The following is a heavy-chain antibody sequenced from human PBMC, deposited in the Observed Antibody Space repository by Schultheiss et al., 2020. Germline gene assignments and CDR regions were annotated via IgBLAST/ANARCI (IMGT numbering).Heavy chain of an antibody. Sequence: SETLSLTCAVYGGSFSGYYWSWIRQPPGKGLEWIGEINHSGSTNYNPSLKSRVTISVDTSKNQFSLKLSSVTAADTAVYYCARGRRDRRRGYSYGIHFFFDYWGQGTLVTVSS. CDR2: INHSGST. D-gene: IGHD5-18*01. V-gene: IGHV4-34*01. CDR1: GGSFSGYY. CDR3: ARGRRDRRRGYSYGIHFFFDY. J-gene: IGHJ4*02.